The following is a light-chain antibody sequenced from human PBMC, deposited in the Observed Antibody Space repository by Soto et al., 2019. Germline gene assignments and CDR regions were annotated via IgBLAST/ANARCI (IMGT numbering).Light chain of an antibody. CDR2: DVS. Sequence: QSALTQPASVSGSPGQSITISCTGTSSDVGGYNYVSWYQHHPGKAPKLIIYDVSNRPSGVSNRFSGSKSGNTASLTISGLQPEDEADDYCSSYTNSNTRQIVFGTGTKLTVL. V-gene: IGLV2-14*03. CDR1: SSDVGGYNY. J-gene: IGLJ1*01. CDR3: SSYTNSNTRQIV.